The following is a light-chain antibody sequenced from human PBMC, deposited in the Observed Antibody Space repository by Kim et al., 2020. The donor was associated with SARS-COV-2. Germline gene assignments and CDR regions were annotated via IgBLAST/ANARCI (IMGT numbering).Light chain of an antibody. CDR1: SSNIGATYD. CDR2: GNN. J-gene: IGLJ1*01. CDR3: QSFDSSLFGYV. V-gene: IGLV1-40*01. Sequence: RVTLSCTESSSNIGATYDVHWYQQLPRTAPKLLIYGNNNRPSGVPDRFSGSKSVTSASLTITGLQAEDEADYYCQSFDSSLFGYVFGTGTKVTVL.